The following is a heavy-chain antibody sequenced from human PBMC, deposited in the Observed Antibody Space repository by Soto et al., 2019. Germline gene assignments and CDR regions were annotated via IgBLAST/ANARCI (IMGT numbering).Heavy chain of an antibody. Sequence: QDQLVQSGVEVKKPGASVKVSCKASGYSFTNYGITWVRQAPGQGFEWMGWISAYNGNTNYAQKFKGRDTMTTDASTSTAYLELRSMRSDDTAVYYCARDRGVAPPVAGNTHYYYYMDVWGKGTTVTVSS. V-gene: IGHV1-18*01. CDR2: ISAYNGNT. CDR3: ARDRGVAPPVAGNTHYYYYMDV. J-gene: IGHJ6*03. CDR1: GYSFTNYG. D-gene: IGHD6-19*01.